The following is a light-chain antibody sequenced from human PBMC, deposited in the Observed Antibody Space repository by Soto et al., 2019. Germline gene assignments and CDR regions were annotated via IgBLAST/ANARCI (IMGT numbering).Light chain of an antibody. J-gene: IGLJ3*02. CDR2: EVS. V-gene: IGLV2-8*01. Sequence: QSALTQPPSASGSPGQSVTISCTGTSSDVGGYNYVSWYQQHPGKAPKLMIYEVSKRPSGVPDRFSGSKSGNTASLTVSGLQAEDEADYYCSSYEGSNNEVFGGGTKLTVL. CDR3: SSYEGSNNEV. CDR1: SSDVGGYNY.